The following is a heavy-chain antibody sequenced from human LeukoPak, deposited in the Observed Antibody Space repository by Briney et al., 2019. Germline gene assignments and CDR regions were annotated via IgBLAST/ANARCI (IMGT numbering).Heavy chain of an antibody. CDR1: GGSFSGYS. CDR2: MSHSGYP. V-gene: IGHV4-34*01. CDR3: ARPRLLYGSGPILV. J-gene: IGHJ4*02. D-gene: IGHD3-10*01. Sequence: SETLSLTCAVYGGSFSGYSWTWIRQPPGKGLEWIGEMSHSGYPNYNPSLKSRVAISVDTSKDQFSLNLTSVTAADTAVYYCARPRLLYGSGPILVWGQGNLVTVSS.